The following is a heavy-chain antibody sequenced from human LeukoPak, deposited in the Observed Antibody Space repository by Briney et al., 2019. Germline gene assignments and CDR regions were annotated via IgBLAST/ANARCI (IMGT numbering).Heavy chain of an antibody. CDR3: AGDTSLIVGATVWFDY. CDR2: IIPIFGTA. Sequence: ASVKVSCKASGGTFSSYAISWVRQAPGQGLEWMGGIIPIFGTANYAQKFQGRVTITADESTSTAYMELSSLRSEDTAVYYCAGDTSLIVGATVWFDYWGQGTLVTVSS. V-gene: IGHV1-69*13. D-gene: IGHD1-26*01. J-gene: IGHJ5*01. CDR1: GGTFSSYA.